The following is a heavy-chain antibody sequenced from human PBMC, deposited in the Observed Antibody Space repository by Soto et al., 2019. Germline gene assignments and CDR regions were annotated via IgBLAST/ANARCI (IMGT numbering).Heavy chain of an antibody. CDR1: GFTFSSYA. CDR3: AGGPYDSSGYYPFGYYYGMDV. J-gene: IGHJ6*02. Sequence: PGGSLRLSCAASGFTFSSYAMSWVRQAPGKGLEWVSAISGSGGSTYYADSVKGRFTISRDNSKNTLYLQMNGLRAEDTAVYYCAGGPYDSSGYYPFGYYYGMDVWGQGTTVTVSS. CDR2: ISGSGGST. D-gene: IGHD3-22*01. V-gene: IGHV3-23*01.